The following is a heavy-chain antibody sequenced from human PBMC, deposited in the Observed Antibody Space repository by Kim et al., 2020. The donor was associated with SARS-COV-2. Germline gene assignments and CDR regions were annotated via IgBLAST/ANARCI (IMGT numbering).Heavy chain of an antibody. CDR3: ARDPHSNYDWFDP. CDR2: INPSGGST. D-gene: IGHD4-4*01. Sequence: ASVKVSCKASGYTFTSYYMHWVRQAPGQGPEWMGIINPSGGSTSYAQKFQGRVTMTRDTSTSTVYMELSSLRAEDTAVYYCARDPHSNYDWFDPWGQGTLVTVSS. CDR1: GYTFTSYY. J-gene: IGHJ5*02. V-gene: IGHV1-46*01.